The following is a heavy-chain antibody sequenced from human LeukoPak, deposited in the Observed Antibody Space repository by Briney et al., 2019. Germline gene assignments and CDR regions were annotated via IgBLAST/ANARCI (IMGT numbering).Heavy chain of an antibody. J-gene: IGHJ6*03. CDR2: IWYDGSNK. CDR1: GFTFTNYG. CDR3: AKDKIVTVAQYYLAV. V-gene: IGHV3-33*06. D-gene: IGHD2-15*01. Sequence: PGGSLRLSCAATGFTFTNYGMHWVRQAPGKGLNGVAVIWYDGSNKYYADSVKGRFTISRDNSTDTLYLQMNSLRAEDTAVYHXAKDKIVTVAQYYLAVWGKGPTVTVSS.